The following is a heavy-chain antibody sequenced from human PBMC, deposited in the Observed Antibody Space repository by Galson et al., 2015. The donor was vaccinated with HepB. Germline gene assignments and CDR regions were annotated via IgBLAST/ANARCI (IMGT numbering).Heavy chain of an antibody. J-gene: IGHJ4*02. CDR1: GFPFSSYA. V-gene: IGHV3-23*01. CDR3: AKMGSYDILTGYYMVLDY. CDR2: ISGSGGST. D-gene: IGHD3-9*01. Sequence: LRLSCAASGFPFSSYAMSWVRQAPGKGLEWVSAISGSGGSTYYADSVKGRFTISRDNSKNTLYLQMNSLRAEDTAVYYCAKMGSYDILTGYYMVLDYWGQGTLVTVSS.